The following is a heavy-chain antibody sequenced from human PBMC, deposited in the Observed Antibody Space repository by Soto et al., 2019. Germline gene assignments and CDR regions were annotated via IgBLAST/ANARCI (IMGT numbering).Heavy chain of an antibody. CDR1: GFTLSDHY. V-gene: IGHV3-72*01. J-gene: IGHJ4*02. CDR3: ARVGYGTPEY. D-gene: IGHD1-1*01. Sequence: EVQLVESGGGLVQPGGCLRLSCAASGFTLSDHYMDWVRQAPGKGLEWVGRSRDKTKSYTTDYAASVKGRFTISRDDSKNSLFLQVNSLTIEDTAVYYCARVGYGTPEYWGQGTLVAVSS. CDR2: SRDKTKSYTT.